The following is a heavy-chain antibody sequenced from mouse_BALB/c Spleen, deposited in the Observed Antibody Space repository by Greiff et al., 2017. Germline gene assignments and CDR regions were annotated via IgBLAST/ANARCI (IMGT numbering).Heavy chain of an antibody. CDR3: TRNYGSCY. CDR2: IDPETGGT. D-gene: IGHD1-1*01. J-gene: IGHJ3*01. CDR1: GYTFTDYE. Sequence: QVQLQQSGAELVRPGASVTLSCKASGYTFTDYEIHWVKQKPVHGLEWIGAIDPETGGTAYNQKFKGKATLTADKSSSTAYMELRSLTSEDSAVYYCTRNYGSCYWGQGTLVTVSA. V-gene: IGHV1-15*01.